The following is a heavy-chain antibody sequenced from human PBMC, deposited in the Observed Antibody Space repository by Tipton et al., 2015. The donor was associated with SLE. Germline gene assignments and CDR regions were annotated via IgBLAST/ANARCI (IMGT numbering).Heavy chain of an antibody. CDR2: IYYSGST. CDR3: ARWYSSLNWFDP. V-gene: IGHV4-59*04. CDR1: GGSISSYY. D-gene: IGHD6-13*01. Sequence: TLSLTCTVSGGSISSYYWSWIRRPPGMGPEWIGYIYYSGSTYYNPSLKSRVTISVDTSKNQFSLKLSSVTAADTAVYYCARWYSSLNWFDPWGQGTLVTVSS. J-gene: IGHJ5*02.